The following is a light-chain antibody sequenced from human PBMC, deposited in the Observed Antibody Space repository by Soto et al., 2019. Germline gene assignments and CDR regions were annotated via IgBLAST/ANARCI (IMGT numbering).Light chain of an antibody. J-gene: IGKJ2*01. CDR3: QQRSNWPVT. Sequence: EIVVTQSPATLSLSPGERATLSCRASQSVSTYVAWFQHKLGQAPRLLIYDASYRAIGVTARFSGGGSGTDFTLTISSLEPEDFAVYYCQQRSNWPVTFGRGTKLDIK. CDR1: QSVSTY. V-gene: IGKV3-11*01. CDR2: DAS.